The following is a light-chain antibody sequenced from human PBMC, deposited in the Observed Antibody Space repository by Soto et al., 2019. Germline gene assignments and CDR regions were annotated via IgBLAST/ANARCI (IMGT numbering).Light chain of an antibody. V-gene: IGKV4-1*01. CDR2: WAS. CDR1: RSILSSSNNKNY. CDR3: QQYYSSPFT. J-gene: IGKJ3*01. Sequence: DIVMTQSPDSLAVALGERATVNCKSSRSILSSSNNKNYLAWYQQKPGQPPRLLIYWASTRQSGVPERFSGSGSGTDFTLTISSLQAEDVGVYYCQQYYSSPFTFGPGTKVDI.